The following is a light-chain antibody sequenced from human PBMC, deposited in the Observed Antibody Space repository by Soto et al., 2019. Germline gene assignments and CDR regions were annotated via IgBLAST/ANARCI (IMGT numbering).Light chain of an antibody. CDR2: DVS. V-gene: IGLV2-14*01. CDR3: SSYTSSSTLVV. CDR1: SSDVGGYNY. Sequence: QSALTQPASVSGSRGQSITISCTGTSSDVGGYNYVSWYQQHPGKAPKLMIYDVSNRPSGVSNRFSGSKSGNTASLTISGLQAEDEADYSCSSYTSSSTLVVFGGGTQLAVL. J-gene: IGLJ2*01.